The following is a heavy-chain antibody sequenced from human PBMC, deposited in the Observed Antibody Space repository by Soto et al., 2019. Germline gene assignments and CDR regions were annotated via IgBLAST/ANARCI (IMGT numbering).Heavy chain of an antibody. CDR2: IIPILGIA. V-gene: IGHV1-69*02. CDR1: GGTFSSYT. D-gene: IGHD2-15*01. Sequence: ASVKVSCKASGGTFSSYTISWVRQAPGQGLEWMGRIIPILGIANYAQKFQGRVTITADKSTSTAYMELSSLRSEDTAVYYCASSPGVVVLAAAYYYYYIYVWGKGTTVTGSS. J-gene: IGHJ6*03. CDR3: ASSPGVVVLAAAYYYYYIYV.